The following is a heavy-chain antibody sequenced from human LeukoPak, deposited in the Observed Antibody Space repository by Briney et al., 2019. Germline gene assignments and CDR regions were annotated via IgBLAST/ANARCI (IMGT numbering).Heavy chain of an antibody. J-gene: IGHJ4*02. D-gene: IGHD5-18*01. Sequence: KPSETLSLTCTASGGSISSYYWSWIRQPPGKGLEWIGFVYDSGSTSYNPSLKSRVTISVDTSKNQFSLKLRSVTAADTAVYYCARGVGYSYGLDYWGQGTLVTVSS. CDR1: GGSISSYY. CDR2: VYDSGST. CDR3: ARGVGYSYGLDY. V-gene: IGHV4-59*01.